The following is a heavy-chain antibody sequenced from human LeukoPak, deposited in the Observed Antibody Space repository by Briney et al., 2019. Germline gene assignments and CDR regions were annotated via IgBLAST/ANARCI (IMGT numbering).Heavy chain of an antibody. D-gene: IGHD2-2*01. CDR3: AKRPRTYCSSASCFAPFDY. J-gene: IGHJ4*02. CDR1: GFTFANYA. V-gene: IGHV3-23*01. CDR2: LSASGNTT. Sequence: GGSLRLSCAASGFTFANYAMSWVRQAPGMGLEWVSVLSASGNTTYYADSVKGRFTISRDNSNNTVYLQMDSLRAEDTAVYYCAKRPRTYCSSASCFAPFDYWGQGTLVTVSS.